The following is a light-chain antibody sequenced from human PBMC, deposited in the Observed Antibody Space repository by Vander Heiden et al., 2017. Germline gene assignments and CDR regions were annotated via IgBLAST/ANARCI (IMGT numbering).Light chain of an antibody. Sequence: SSELTQDPAVSVALGQTVRITCQGDSLRSYYASWYQQKPGQAPVLVSYGKNNRPSGIPDRFSGSSSGNTASFTITGAQAEDEADYYCNYRDSSGNHVVFGGGTKLTVL. CDR3: NYRDSSGNHVV. CDR2: GKN. J-gene: IGLJ2*01. V-gene: IGLV3-19*01. CDR1: SLRSYY.